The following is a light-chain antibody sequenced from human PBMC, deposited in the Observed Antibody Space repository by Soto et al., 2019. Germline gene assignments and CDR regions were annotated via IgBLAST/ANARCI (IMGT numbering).Light chain of an antibody. CDR1: QSVSSD. V-gene: IGKV3-15*01. Sequence: IVMTQSPATLSVTPGERVTLSCRASQSVSSDLAWYQHKPGQAPRLLIYGASTRATGIPARFSGSGSGTAFTLTIRSLQSEDFAVYYCQQYNNWPRTFGHGSKVDI. CDR3: QQYNNWPRT. J-gene: IGKJ1*01. CDR2: GAS.